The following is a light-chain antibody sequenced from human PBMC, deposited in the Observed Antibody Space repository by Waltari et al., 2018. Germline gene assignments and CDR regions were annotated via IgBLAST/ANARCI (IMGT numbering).Light chain of an antibody. J-gene: IGKJ1*01. CDR3: MQALQTPWT. V-gene: IGKV2-28*01. Sequence: DILMTQSPLSLPVTPGEPASISCRSSQSLLHDNGNNYLDWYLQRPGQSPQLLIYLGSNRASGVPDRFSGSGSGTDFTLKISRVEAEDVGVYYCMQALQTPWTFGQGTKV. CDR2: LGS. CDR1: QSLLHDNGNNY.